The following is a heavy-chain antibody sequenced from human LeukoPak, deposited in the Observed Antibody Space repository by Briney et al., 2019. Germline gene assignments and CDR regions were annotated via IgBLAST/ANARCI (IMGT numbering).Heavy chain of an antibody. V-gene: IGHV4-34*01. D-gene: IGHD3-10*01. Sequence: SETLSLTCAVYGGSFSGYYWSWIRQPPGKGLEWIGEINHSGSTNYNPSLKSRVTISVDTSKNQFSLKLSSVTAADTAVYYCAKWGGSGGSCYYYYYGMNVWGKGTTVTVSS. J-gene: IGHJ6*04. CDR1: GGSFSGYY. CDR3: AKWGGSGGSCYYYYYGMNV. CDR2: INHSGST.